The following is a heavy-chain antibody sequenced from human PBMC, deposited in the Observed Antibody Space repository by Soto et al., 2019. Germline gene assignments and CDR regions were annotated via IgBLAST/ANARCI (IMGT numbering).Heavy chain of an antibody. CDR2: ISYDGSNK. CDR3: AKVLTGMTPYYYYGMDV. D-gene: IGHD1-1*01. J-gene: IGHJ6*02. Sequence: QVQLVESGGGVVQPGRSLRLSCAASGFTFSSYGMHWVRQAPGKGLEWVAVISYDGSNKYYADSVKGRFTISRDNSKNTLYLKMNSLRAEDTAVYYCAKVLTGMTPYYYYGMDVWGQGTTVTVSS. V-gene: IGHV3-30*18. CDR1: GFTFSSYG.